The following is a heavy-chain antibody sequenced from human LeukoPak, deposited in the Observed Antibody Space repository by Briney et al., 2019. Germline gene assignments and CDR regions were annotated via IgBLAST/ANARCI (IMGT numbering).Heavy chain of an antibody. CDR3: AKARYDTIFGVAIPAFDI. CDR2: ISGSGGST. Sequence: GGSLRLSCAASGFTFTSYSMNWVRQAPGKGLEWVSAISGSGGSTYYADSVKGRFTISRDNSKNTLYLQMNSLRAEDTAVFYCAKARYDTIFGVAIPAFDIWGQGTMVTVSS. D-gene: IGHD3-3*01. CDR1: GFTFTSYS. J-gene: IGHJ3*02. V-gene: IGHV3-23*01.